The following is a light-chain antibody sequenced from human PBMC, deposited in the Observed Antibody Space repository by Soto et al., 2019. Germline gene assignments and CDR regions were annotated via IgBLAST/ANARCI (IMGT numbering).Light chain of an antibody. J-gene: IGLJ1*01. CDR1: SSDVGAYNY. CDR3: CSYAGSFFV. Sequence: QSALTQPRSVSGSPGQSVTISCTGSSSDVGAYNYVSWYQLHPGKAPKLMIYDVSKRPSGVPDRFSGSKSGNAASLTISGLQAEDEADYSCCSYAGSFFVFGTGTQLSVL. CDR2: DVS. V-gene: IGLV2-11*01.